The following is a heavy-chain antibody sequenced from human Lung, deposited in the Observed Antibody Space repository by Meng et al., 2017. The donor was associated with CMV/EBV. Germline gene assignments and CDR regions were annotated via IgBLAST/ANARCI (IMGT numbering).Heavy chain of an antibody. CDR3: AKDRGSSSGRDLEN. V-gene: IGHV3-43D*03. Sequence: LTXXVSGFTFNDYAMHWVRQTPGKGLEWVAFTSWYGDTKFYADSVRGRFTISRDNSKNSLYLQMNSLRPEDTAFYYCAKDRGSSSGRDLENWGQGTXVTVSS. CDR1: GFTFNDYA. CDR2: TSWYGDTK. J-gene: IGHJ4*02. D-gene: IGHD6-6*01.